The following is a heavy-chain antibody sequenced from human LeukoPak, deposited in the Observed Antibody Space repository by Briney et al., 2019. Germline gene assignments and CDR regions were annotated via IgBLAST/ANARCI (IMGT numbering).Heavy chain of an antibody. Sequence: GGSLRLSCAASGFTPSSNYMSWVPEAPGKGLEWGSVIYSGGSTYYADSVKGRFTISRDNSKNTLYLQMNSLRAEDTAVYYCAREISRTGAFDIWGERTMVTVPS. CDR2: IYSGGST. CDR1: GFTPSSNY. CDR3: AREISRTGAFDI. V-gene: IGHV3-53*05. D-gene: IGHD3-16*01. J-gene: IGHJ3*02.